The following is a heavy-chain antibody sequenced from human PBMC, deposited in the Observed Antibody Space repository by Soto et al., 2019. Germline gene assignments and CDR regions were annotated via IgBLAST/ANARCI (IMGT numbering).Heavy chain of an antibody. CDR3: AGAHDPTHPLDT. CDR1: GGSIRNVY. Sequence: SETLSLTCTVSGGSIRNVYWSWIRQAPGKGLEWIGFIFHSGNAKYNPSLKSRVTISVDTSKNQFSLSLDSVTAADPAVYFCAGAHDPTHPLDTWGQGALVTGSS. J-gene: IGHJ5*01. D-gene: IGHD4-4*01. CDR2: IFHSGNA. V-gene: IGHV4-59*01.